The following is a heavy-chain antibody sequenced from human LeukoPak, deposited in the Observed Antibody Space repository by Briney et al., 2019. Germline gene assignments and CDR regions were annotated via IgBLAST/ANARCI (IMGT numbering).Heavy chain of an antibody. J-gene: IGHJ4*02. CDR3: ARDWGGGATPAFDY. CDR1: GYTFTSYG. CDR2: ISAYNGNT. Sequence: ASVKVSCKASGYTFTSYGISWVRQAPGQGLEWMGWISAYNGNTNYAQKLQGRVTMTTDTSTSTAYMELRSLRSDYTAVYYCARDWGGGATPAFDYWGQGTLVTVSS. V-gene: IGHV1-18*01. D-gene: IGHD1-26*01.